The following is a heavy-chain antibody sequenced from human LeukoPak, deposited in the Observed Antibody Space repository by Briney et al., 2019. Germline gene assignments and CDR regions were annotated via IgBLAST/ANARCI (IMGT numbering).Heavy chain of an antibody. CDR1: GFTFSNYW. CDR3: TTVTADDAFDI. Sequence: GGSLRLSCAASGFTFSNYWMHWVRQAPGKGLVWVSRINSDGSSTTYADSVKGRFTISRDNAKNTLYLQMNSLRAEDTAVYYCTTVTADDAFDIRGQGTMVTVSS. D-gene: IGHD4-17*01. V-gene: IGHV3-74*01. CDR2: INSDGSST. J-gene: IGHJ3*02.